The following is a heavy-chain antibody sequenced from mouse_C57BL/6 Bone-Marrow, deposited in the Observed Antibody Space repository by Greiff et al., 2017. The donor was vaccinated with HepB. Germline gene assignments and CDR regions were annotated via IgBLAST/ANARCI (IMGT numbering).Heavy chain of an antibody. V-gene: IGHV1-80*01. D-gene: IGHD2-10*02. CDR1: GYAFSSYW. CDR3: ARRDVWDYFDY. CDR2: IYPGDGDT. Sequence: VQGVESGAELVKPGASVKISCKASGYAFSSYWMNWVKQRPGKGLEWIGQIYPGDGDTNYNGKFKGKATLTADKSSSTAYMQRSSLTSEDSAVYFCARRDVWDYFDYWGQGTTLTVSS. J-gene: IGHJ2*01.